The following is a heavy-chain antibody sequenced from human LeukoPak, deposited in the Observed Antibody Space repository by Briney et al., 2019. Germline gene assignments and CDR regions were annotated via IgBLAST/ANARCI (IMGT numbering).Heavy chain of an antibody. CDR1: GFSSSNYK. CDR2: ISSSGRAV. Sequence: PGGSLRLSCAASGFSSSNYKMNWVRQAPGKGLQWVAYISSSGRAVYYADSVRGRFTISRDNAKNSLHLQMNSLRAEDTAVYYCARAGTDYYDNSGYYYEVFYFDYWGQGTLVTVSS. CDR3: ARAGTDYYDNSGYYYEVFYFDY. D-gene: IGHD3-22*01. J-gene: IGHJ4*02. V-gene: IGHV3-48*03.